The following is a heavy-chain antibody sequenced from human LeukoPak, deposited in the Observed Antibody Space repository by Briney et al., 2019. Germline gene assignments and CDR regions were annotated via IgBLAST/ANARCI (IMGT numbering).Heavy chain of an antibody. Sequence: PGGSLRLSCAASGFAFSNFAMHWVRQAPGKGLEWVAVISYDGSNKYYADSVKGRFTISRDNSKNTLYLQMNSLRAEDTAVYYCARGPTPHPIDYWGQGTLVTVSS. J-gene: IGHJ4*02. V-gene: IGHV3-30-3*01. CDR2: ISYDGSNK. CDR3: ARGPTPHPIDY. CDR1: GFAFSNFA.